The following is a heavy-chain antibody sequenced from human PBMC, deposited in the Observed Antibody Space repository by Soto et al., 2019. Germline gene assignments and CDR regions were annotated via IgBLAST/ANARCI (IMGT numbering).Heavy chain of an antibody. Sequence: SETLSLTCAVSGGSISSGGCSWSWIRQPPGKGLEWIGYIYHSGSTYYNPSLKSRVTISVDRSKNQFSLKLSSVTAAGTAVYYCARGGVDYYDSSGYYFSLYYFDYWGQGTLVTVSS. CDR2: IYHSGST. V-gene: IGHV4-30-2*01. CDR1: GGSISSGGCS. J-gene: IGHJ4*02. D-gene: IGHD3-22*01. CDR3: ARGGVDYYDSSGYYFSLYYFDY.